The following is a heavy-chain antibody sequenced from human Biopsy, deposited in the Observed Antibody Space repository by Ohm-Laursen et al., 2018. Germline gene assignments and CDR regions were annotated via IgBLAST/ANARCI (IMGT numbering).Heavy chain of an antibody. J-gene: IGHJ6*02. D-gene: IGHD6-13*01. CDR3: ARTPILIVSAGLVYRHRRHLQGMDV. CDR2: VDWDDYK. Sequence: TQTLTLTCSFSGFSLSARGMRVGWIRQAPGKALEWLARVDWDDYKDYSASLQTKLSISKDTSNDQVVLTVNNVDPADTATYYCARTPILIVSAGLVYRHRRHLQGMDVWGQGIAVTVS. V-gene: IGHV2-70*04. CDR1: GFSLSARGMR.